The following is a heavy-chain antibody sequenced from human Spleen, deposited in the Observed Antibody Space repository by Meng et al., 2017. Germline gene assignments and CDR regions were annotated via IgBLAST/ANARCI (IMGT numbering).Heavy chain of an antibody. CDR2: INHSGST. V-gene: IGHV4-34*01. CDR1: GGSFSAYY. J-gene: IGHJ4*02. CDR3: ARGPTTMAHDFDY. D-gene: IGHD4-11*01. Sequence: QSQKWGAGMLKPSGTLSPTCVVLGGSFSAYYWSWIRQPPGKGLEWIGEINHSGSTNYNPSLESRATISVDTSQNNLSLKLSSVTAADSAVYYCARGPTTMAHDFDYWGQGTLVTVSS.